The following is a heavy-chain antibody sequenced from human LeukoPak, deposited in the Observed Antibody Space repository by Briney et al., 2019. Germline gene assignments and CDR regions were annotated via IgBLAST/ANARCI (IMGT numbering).Heavy chain of an antibody. CDR3: ASLRALSFYARGVDY. D-gene: IGHD2-2*01. Sequence: PSETLSLTCTVSGGSISSSSYYWGWTRQPPGKGLKWIASIYYSGSTYYNPSLKNRVTISVDTPTNQFSLKLSSVAAADTAVYHCASLRALSFYARGVDYWGRGTLVTVSS. CDR2: IYYSGST. V-gene: IGHV4-39*01. J-gene: IGHJ4*02. CDR1: GGSISSSSYY.